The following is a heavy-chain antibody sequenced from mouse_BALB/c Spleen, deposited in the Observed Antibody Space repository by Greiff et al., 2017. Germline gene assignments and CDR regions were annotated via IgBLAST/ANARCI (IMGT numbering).Heavy chain of an antibody. Sequence: EVQLQESGAELVKPGASVKLSCTASGFNIKDTYMHWVKQRPEQGLEWIGRIDPANGNTKYDPKFQGKATITADTSSNTAYLQLSSLTSEDTAVYYCAYYRYDEAWFAYGGQGTLVTVSA. D-gene: IGHD2-14*01. V-gene: IGHV14-3*02. J-gene: IGHJ3*01. CDR3: AYYRYDEAWFAY. CDR2: IDPANGNT. CDR1: GFNIKDTY.